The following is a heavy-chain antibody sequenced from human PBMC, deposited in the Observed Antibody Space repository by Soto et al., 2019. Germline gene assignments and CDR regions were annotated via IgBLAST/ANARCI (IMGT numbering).Heavy chain of an antibody. CDR1: GYSFTSFG. Sequence: QVQLVQSGAEVKKPGASVKVSCKASGYSFTSFGISWVRQAPGHGLEWIGWISAYNGNTNYAQNFQGRVTMTTDTSTNTAYMDLWSLRSDDTAVYFCARDQFLKGRLYPRGKGTLITVSS. V-gene: IGHV1-18*01. CDR2: ISAYNGNT. D-gene: IGHD3-10*01. CDR3: ARDQFLKGRLYP. J-gene: IGHJ5*02.